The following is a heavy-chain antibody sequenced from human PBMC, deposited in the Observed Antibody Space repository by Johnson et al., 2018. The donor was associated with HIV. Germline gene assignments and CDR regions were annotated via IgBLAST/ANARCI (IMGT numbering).Heavy chain of an antibody. Sequence: VQLVESGGGVVRPGGSLRLSCAASGFTFDDYGMSWVRQAPGKGLEWVSVIYSGDTTSYADSVKGRFTISRDNSKNTLYLQMNSLRAEDTAVYYCARAYSYGAFDIWGLGTKVTVSS. J-gene: IGHJ3*02. CDR2: IYSGDTT. CDR1: GFTFDDYG. V-gene: IGHV3-66*01. CDR3: ARAYSYGAFDI. D-gene: IGHD5-18*01.